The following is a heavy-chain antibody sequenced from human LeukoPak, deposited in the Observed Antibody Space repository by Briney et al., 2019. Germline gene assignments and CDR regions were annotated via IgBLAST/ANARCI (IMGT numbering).Heavy chain of an antibody. J-gene: IGHJ6*02. Sequence: PGRSLRLSCATSGFTFSRYAMQWVRQAPGKGLEWVAVISSDGNLIFYADSVKGRFTISRDNSKNTVYLQMNSLRAEDTAVFYCAREEYDYALGALDVWGQGTRVSVSS. V-gene: IGHV3-30*04. CDR3: AREEYDYALGALDV. CDR2: ISSDGNLI. CDR1: GFTFSRYA. D-gene: IGHD4/OR15-4a*01.